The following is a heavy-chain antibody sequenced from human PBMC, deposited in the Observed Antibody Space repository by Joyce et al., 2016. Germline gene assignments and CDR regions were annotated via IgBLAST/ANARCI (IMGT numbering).Heavy chain of an antibody. V-gene: IGHV3-30*04. CDR2: ISYDGSKK. CDR1: GVTLSTYA. J-gene: IGHJ3*02. D-gene: IGHD6-19*01. CDR3: ARGGQWLVREALDI. Sequence: QVQLVESGGGVVQPGRSLRLSCAASGVTLSTYAIHWGRQAPGKGLEWGEIISYDGSKKYYADSVKGRFTISRDKSKNTLYLQMNSLRAEDTAVYYCARGGQWLVREALDIWGQGTMVTVSS.